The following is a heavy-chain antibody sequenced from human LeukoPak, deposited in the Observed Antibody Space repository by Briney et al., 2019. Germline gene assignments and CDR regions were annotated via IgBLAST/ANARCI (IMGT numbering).Heavy chain of an antibody. Sequence: GGSLRLSCAASGFTFSSYAMHWVRQAPGKGLEWVAVISYDGSNKYYADSVKGRFAISRDNSKNTLYLQMNSLRAEDTAVYYCARDQQLDYSGQGTLVTVSS. J-gene: IGHJ4*02. V-gene: IGHV3-30*01. CDR2: ISYDGSNK. CDR3: ARDQQLDY. D-gene: IGHD1-1*01. CDR1: GFTFSSYA.